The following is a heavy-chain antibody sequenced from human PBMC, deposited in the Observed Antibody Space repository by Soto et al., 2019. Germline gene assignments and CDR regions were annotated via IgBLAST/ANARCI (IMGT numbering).Heavy chain of an antibody. CDR2: ISAYNGNT. J-gene: IGHJ5*02. CDR3: ARVVYYDSSGYSTNWFDP. V-gene: IGHV1-18*01. Sequence: GASVKVSCKASGYTFTSYGISWVRQAPGQGLEWMGWISAYNGNTNYAQKLQGRVTMTTDTSTSTAYMELRSLRSDDTAVYYCARVVYYDSSGYSTNWFDPWGQGTLVTVSS. CDR1: GYTFTSYG. D-gene: IGHD3-22*01.